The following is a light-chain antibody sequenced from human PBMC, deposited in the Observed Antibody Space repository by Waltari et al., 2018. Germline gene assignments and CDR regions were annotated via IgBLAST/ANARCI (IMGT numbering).Light chain of an antibody. CDR2: EVS. V-gene: IGLV2-14*02. CDR3: SSYAGSDNFVV. J-gene: IGLJ2*01. Sequence: QSALTQPASVSGSPGQSITISCTGASRDVGSHGLVSLYQQNPGRAPKLVIYEVSKRPSGISKRFSGSKSGNTASLTIYGLQPDDEADYYCSSYAGSDNFVVFGGGTKLTVL. CDR1: SRDVGSHGL.